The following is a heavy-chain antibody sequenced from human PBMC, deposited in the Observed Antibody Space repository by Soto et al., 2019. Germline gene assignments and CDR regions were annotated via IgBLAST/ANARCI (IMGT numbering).Heavy chain of an antibody. CDR1: GFTFSSYG. CDR2: ISFDGINK. Sequence: QVQLVESGGGVVQPGRSLIVSCAASGFTFSSYGTHWVRQAPGKGLEWVAVISFDGINKYYADSVKGRFTISRDNSKNTLYLQMDSLRAEDTAVYYCAKGREQQLVRIGMDVWGQGTTVTVCS. J-gene: IGHJ6*02. V-gene: IGHV3-30*18. D-gene: IGHD6-13*01. CDR3: AKGREQQLVRIGMDV.